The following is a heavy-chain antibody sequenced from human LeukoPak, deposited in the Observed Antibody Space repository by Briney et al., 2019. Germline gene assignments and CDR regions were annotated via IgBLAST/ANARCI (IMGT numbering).Heavy chain of an antibody. CDR1: GYSFTSYW. Sequence: GESLKISCKGSGYSFTSYWIGWVRQMPGKGLEWMGIIYPGDSDTRYSPSFQGQVTISADKSISTAYLQWSSLKASDTAMYYCARTSPMVRGAYASQSDYWGQGTLVTVSS. CDR2: IYPGDSDT. J-gene: IGHJ4*02. V-gene: IGHV5-51*01. D-gene: IGHD3-10*01. CDR3: ARTSPMVRGAYASQSDY.